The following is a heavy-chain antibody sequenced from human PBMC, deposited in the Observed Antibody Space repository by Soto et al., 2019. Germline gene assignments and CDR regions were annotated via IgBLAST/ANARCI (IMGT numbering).Heavy chain of an antibody. D-gene: IGHD6-19*01. CDR3: AKKHSTGWYYFDY. J-gene: IGHJ4*02. Sequence: SETLSLTCAVSGDSISSSNWWSWVRQPPGKGLEWIGEIHHSGSTNYNPSLKSRVTISVDKSKNQFSLKLRSVTAADTAVYYCAKKHSTGWYYFDYWGLGTLVTVSS. CDR2: IHHSGST. CDR1: GDSISSSNW. V-gene: IGHV4-4*02.